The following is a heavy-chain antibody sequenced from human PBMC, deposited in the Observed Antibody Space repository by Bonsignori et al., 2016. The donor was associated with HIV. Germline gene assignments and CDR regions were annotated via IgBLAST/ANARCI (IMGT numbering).Heavy chain of an antibody. CDR2: IYTSGST. V-gene: IGHV4-4*07. CDR1: GGSISSYY. CDR3: ARETKTYLSGSSPLDY. D-gene: IGHD1-26*01. J-gene: IGHJ4*02. Sequence: SETLSLTCTVSGGSISSYYWSWIRQPAGKGLEWIGRIYTSGSTNYNPSLKSRVTMSVDTSKNQFSLKLSSVTAADTAVYYCARETKTYLSGSSPLDYWGQGTLVTVSS.